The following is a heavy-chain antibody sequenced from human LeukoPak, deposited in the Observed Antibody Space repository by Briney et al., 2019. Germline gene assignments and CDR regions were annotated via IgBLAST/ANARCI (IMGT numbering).Heavy chain of an antibody. CDR1: SGSLSGYS. V-gene: IGHV4-34*01. CDR3: TRQSGTVTPIDY. Sequence: SETLSLTCAVSSGSLSGYSWGWIRQPPGKGLQCVGEISHSGITNYNASLKGRVTISLKKSEIQFSLMLSSVTAADTAVYYCTRQSGTVTPIDYWSQGTLVTVSS. CDR2: ISHSGIT. J-gene: IGHJ4*02. D-gene: IGHD4-17*01.